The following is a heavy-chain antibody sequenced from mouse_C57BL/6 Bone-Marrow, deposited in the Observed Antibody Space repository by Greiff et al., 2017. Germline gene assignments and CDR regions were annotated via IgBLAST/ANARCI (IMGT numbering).Heavy chain of an antibody. CDR1: GYTFTNYW. CDR3: ARDCGSSTSGVPYWYFDV. J-gene: IGHJ1*03. Sequence: QVQLQQSGAELVRPGTSVKMSCKASGYTFTNYWIGWAKQRPGHGLEWIGDIYPGGGYTNYNEKFKGKATLTADKSSSTAYMQFSSLTSEDSAIYYGARDCGSSTSGVPYWYFDVWGTGTTVTVSS. V-gene: IGHV1-63*01. CDR2: IYPGGGYT. D-gene: IGHD1-1*01.